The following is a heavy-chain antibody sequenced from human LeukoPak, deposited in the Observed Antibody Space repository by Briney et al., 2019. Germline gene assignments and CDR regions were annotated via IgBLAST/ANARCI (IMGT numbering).Heavy chain of an antibody. CDR2: INPNSGGT. CDR3: ARDMVSTATPYFDS. D-gene: IGHD3-10*01. V-gene: IGHV1-2*04. CDR1: GFTFTNYF. Sequence: ASVKVSCKISGFTFTNYFIHWVRQAPGQGLEWMGWINPNSGGTNYAEEFQGWVTMTRDTSINTAYMELSRLRSGDTAVYYCARDMVSTATPYFDSWGQGTLITVSS. J-gene: IGHJ4*02.